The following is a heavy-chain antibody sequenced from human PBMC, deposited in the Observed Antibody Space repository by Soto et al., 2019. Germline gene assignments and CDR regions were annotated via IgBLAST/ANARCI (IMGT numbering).Heavy chain of an antibody. CDR1: GGSISSGGYC. D-gene: IGHD3-3*01. CDR2: IYYSGST. V-gene: IGHV4-31*03. J-gene: IGHJ4*02. Sequence: QVQLQESGPGLVKPSQTLSLTCTVSGGSISSGGYCWSWIRQHPGKGLEWIGYIYYSGSTYYNPSLKSRVTISVDTSKNQFSLKLSSVTAADTAVYYCARGTVLRFLEWLSPDYWGQGTLVTVSS. CDR3: ARGTVLRFLEWLSPDY.